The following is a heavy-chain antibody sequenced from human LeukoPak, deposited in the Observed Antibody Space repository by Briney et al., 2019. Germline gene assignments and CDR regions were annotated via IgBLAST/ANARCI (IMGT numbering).Heavy chain of an antibody. D-gene: IGHD6-19*01. CDR2: ISGSGGNT. CDR3: AKGSGWYV. Sequence: PGASLRLSCAASGFTFASYAMSWVRQAPGKGLEWVSAISGSGGNTYYADSVKGRFTISRDNSKNTLYLQMNSLRVEDTAVYYCAKGSGWYVWGQGTLVTVSS. J-gene: IGHJ4*02. V-gene: IGHV3-23*01. CDR1: GFTFASYA.